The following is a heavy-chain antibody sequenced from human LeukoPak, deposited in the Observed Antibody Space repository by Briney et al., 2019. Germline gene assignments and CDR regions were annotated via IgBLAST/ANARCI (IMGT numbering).Heavy chain of an antibody. V-gene: IGHV3-48*02. Sequence: GGSLRLSCAASGFTLSIYSINWVRQAPGKGLEWVSYISSSSSSTIYYADSVKGRFTISRDNAKNSLYLQMNSLRDEDTAVYYCARDRTGGYFDFWGRGTLVTVSS. J-gene: IGHJ2*01. CDR3: ARDRTGGYFDF. CDR2: ISSSSSSTI. CDR1: GFTLSIYS.